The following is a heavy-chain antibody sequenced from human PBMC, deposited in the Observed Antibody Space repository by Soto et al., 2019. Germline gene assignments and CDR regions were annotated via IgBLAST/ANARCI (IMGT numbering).Heavy chain of an antibody. J-gene: IGHJ4*02. Sequence: GGSLRLSCAASGFTFSSYWMHWVRQATGKGLVWVSRINSDGSSTSYADSVKGRFTISRDNAKNTLYLQMNSLRAEDTAVYYCARVGKSSSRIFRGPFDYWGQGTLVTVSS. V-gene: IGHV3-74*01. D-gene: IGHD3-3*02. CDR3: ARVGKSSSRIFRGPFDY. CDR2: INSDGSST. CDR1: GFTFSSYW.